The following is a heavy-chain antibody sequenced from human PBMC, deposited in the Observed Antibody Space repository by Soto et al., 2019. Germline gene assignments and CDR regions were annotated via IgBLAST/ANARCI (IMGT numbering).Heavy chain of an antibody. J-gene: IGHJ4*02. CDR1: GGTFSSYT. V-gene: IGHV1-69*02. CDR2: IIPILGIA. CDR3: AIPIHDYGDYVDY. D-gene: IGHD4-17*01. Sequence: GASVKVSCKASGGTFSSYTISWVRQASGQGLEWMGRIIPILGIANYAQKFQGRVTITADKSTSTAYMELSSLRSEDTAVYYCAIPIHDYGDYVDYWGQGTLVTVSS.